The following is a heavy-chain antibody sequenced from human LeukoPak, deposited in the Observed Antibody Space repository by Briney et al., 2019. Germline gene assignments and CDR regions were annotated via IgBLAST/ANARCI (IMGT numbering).Heavy chain of an antibody. Sequence: PGGSLRLSCAASGFTFSSYAMHWVRQAPGKGLEWVAVISYDGSDKYYADSVKGRFTISRDNSKNTLYLQMNSLRAEDTAVYYCARDQYSSGPYYFDYWGQGTLVTVSS. CDR1: GFTFSSYA. J-gene: IGHJ4*02. CDR3: ARDQYSSGPYYFDY. CDR2: ISYDGSDK. D-gene: IGHD6-19*01. V-gene: IGHV3-30-3*01.